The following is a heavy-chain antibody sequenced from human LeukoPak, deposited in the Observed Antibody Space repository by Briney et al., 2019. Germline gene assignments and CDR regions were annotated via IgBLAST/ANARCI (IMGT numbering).Heavy chain of an antibody. D-gene: IGHD5-18*01. CDR2: LASGSQT. Sequence: GGSLRLSCTASGFTLGRHDMHWVRQTTGEGLEWVAALASGSQTFYAGSVKGRFTVSREDAKNSWYLQMNSLRAGDTAVYYCVREARGYHYTYFDYWGQGTLVTVSS. J-gene: IGHJ4*02. CDR1: GFTLGRHD. CDR3: VREARGYHYTYFDY. V-gene: IGHV3-13*01.